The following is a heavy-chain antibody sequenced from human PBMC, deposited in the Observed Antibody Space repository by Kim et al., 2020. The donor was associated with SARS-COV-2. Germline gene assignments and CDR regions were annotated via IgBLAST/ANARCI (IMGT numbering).Heavy chain of an antibody. D-gene: IGHD4-17*01. J-gene: IGHJ4*02. CDR1: GDSVSSNSAA. CDR3: AREEYYGDGGNPRKGFDY. CDR2: TYYRSKWYN. Sequence: SQTLSLTCAISGDSVSSNSAAWNWIRQSPSRGLEWLGRTYYRSKWYNDYAVSVKSRITINPDTSKNQFSLQLNSVTPEDTAVYYCAREEYYGDGGNPRKGFDYWGQGTLVTVSS. V-gene: IGHV6-1*01.